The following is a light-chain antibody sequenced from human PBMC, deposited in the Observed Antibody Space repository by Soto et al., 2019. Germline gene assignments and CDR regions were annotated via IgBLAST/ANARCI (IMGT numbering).Light chain of an antibody. CDR1: SSNIGAGYA. J-gene: IGLJ1*01. V-gene: IGLV1-40*01. CDR2: GNN. Sequence: QSALTQPPSVSGAPGQRVTISCTGSSSNIGAGYAVHWYQQLPGAAPKLLFYGNNNRPSPVPDRFSASRYDTSASLAITGLQAEDEADYYCQSFDSSLSGYVFGTGTKVTVL. CDR3: QSFDSSLSGYV.